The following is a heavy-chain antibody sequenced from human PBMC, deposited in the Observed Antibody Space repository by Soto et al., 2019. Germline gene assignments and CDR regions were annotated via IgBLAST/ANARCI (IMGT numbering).Heavy chain of an antibody. CDR1: GFTFSTYW. D-gene: IGHD6-6*01. CDR3: VRDRPHNWFDP. V-gene: IGHV3-74*01. J-gene: IGHJ5*02. CDR2: IETDGSRT. Sequence: EVQLVESGGGLVQPGGSLRLSCAASGFTFSTYWKHWVRQAPEKGPVWVSRIETDGSRTTYADSVKGRFTISRDNAKNMMYLQINSLRVEDTAVYYCVRDRPHNWFDPWGQGTMVTVSS.